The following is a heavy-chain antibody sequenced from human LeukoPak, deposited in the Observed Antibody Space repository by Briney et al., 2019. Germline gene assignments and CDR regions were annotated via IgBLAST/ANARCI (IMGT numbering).Heavy chain of an antibody. D-gene: IGHD3-10*01. CDR2: IKQDGSEK. V-gene: IGHV3-7*01. CDR1: GFTFSSYW. Sequence: GGSLRLSCAASGFTFSSYWMSWVRQAPGKGLEWVANIKQDGSEKYYVDSVKGRFTISRDNAKNSLYLQMNSLRAEDTAVYYCAKDPYYYGSGSYPGSIDYWGQGTLVTVSS. J-gene: IGHJ4*02. CDR3: AKDPYYYGSGSYPGSIDY.